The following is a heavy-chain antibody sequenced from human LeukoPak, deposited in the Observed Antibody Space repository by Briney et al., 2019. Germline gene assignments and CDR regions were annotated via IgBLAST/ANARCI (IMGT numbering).Heavy chain of an antibody. CDR3: ARSSYSGSYLDAFDI. V-gene: IGHV2-70*20. CDR2: IDWDDDK. Sequence: SGPALVKPTPTLTLTCTFSGFSLSTGGMCVSWVRQPPGKALEWLSLIDWDDDKYYSTSLKTRLTISKDTSKNQVVLTMTNMDPVDTATYYCARSSYSGSYLDAFDIWGQGTMVTVSS. J-gene: IGHJ3*02. CDR1: GFSLSTGGMC. D-gene: IGHD1-26*01.